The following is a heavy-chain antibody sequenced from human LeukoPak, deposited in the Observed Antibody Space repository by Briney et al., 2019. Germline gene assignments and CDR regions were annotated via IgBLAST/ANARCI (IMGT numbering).Heavy chain of an antibody. CDR2: ISSSSSYI. J-gene: IGHJ4*02. Sequence: GGSLRLSCAASGFTFSSYSMNWVRQAPWKGLEWVSSISSSSSYIYYADSVKGRFTISRDNAKNTLYLQMNSLRAEDTAVYYCARPRGYSYGYGDYWGQGTLVTVSS. CDR1: GFTFSSYS. CDR3: ARPRGYSYGYGDY. V-gene: IGHV3-21*01. D-gene: IGHD5-18*01.